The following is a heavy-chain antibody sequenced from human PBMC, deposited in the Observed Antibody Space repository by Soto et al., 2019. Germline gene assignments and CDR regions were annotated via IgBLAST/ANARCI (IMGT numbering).Heavy chain of an antibody. D-gene: IGHD3-22*01. Sequence: QVQLVESGGGVVQPGRSLRLSCAASGFTFSFYGMHWVRQAPGKGLEWVAGLSSDGSNKYYVDSVKGRFTISRDNSKNTLYLHMDSLRAEDTAVYYCANGRYYDSSDYQTTTRPDFDLWGQGTMVTVSS. J-gene: IGHJ3*01. CDR3: ANGRYYDSSDYQTTTRPDFDL. V-gene: IGHV3-30*18. CDR1: GFTFSFYG. CDR2: LSSDGSNK.